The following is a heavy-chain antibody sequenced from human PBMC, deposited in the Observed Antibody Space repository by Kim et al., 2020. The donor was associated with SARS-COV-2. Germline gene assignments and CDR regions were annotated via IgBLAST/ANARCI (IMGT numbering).Heavy chain of an antibody. CDR3: AKELWFGEGGEYGMDV. Sequence: GGSLRLSCAASGFTFSSYGMHWVRQAPGKGLEWVAVIWYDGSNKYYADSVKGRFTISRDNSKNTLYLQMNSLRAEDTAVYYCAKELWFGEGGEYGMDVWGQGTTVTVSS. D-gene: IGHD3-10*01. V-gene: IGHV3-33*06. CDR2: IWYDGSNK. J-gene: IGHJ6*02. CDR1: GFTFSSYG.